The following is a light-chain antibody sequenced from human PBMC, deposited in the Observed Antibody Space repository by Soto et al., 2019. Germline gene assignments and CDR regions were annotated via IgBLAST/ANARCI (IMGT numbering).Light chain of an antibody. J-gene: IGLJ2*01. CDR3: SSYAGSNIPVV. CDR1: SSDVGGYNC. Sequence: QSVLTQPPSASGSPGQSVTISCTGTSSDVGGYNCVSWYQQHPGKAPKLMIYEVSKRPSGVPDRFSGSKSGNTASLTVSWLQAEDEADYYCSSYAGSNIPVVFGGGTKLTVL. V-gene: IGLV2-8*01. CDR2: EVS.